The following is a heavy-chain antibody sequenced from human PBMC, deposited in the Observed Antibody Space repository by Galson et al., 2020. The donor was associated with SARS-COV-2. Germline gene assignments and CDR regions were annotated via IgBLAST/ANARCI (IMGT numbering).Heavy chain of an antibody. CDR3: ARRGMEYFDY. J-gene: IGHJ4*02. CDR1: GYSFTTSW. CDR2: IYPADSDT. Sequence: GESLKISCKTSGYSFTTSWIGRVRQMPGKGLEWVGIIYPADSDTAYSPSFQGQVTISADKSISTAYLQWDSLKASDTATYYCARRGMEYFDYWGQGSLVTVSS. D-gene: IGHD1-26*01. V-gene: IGHV5-51*01.